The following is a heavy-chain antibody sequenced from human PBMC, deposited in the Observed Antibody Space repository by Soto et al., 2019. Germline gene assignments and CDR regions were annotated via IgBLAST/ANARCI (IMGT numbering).Heavy chain of an antibody. CDR2: ISSSSSYI. D-gene: IGHD6-19*01. J-gene: IGHJ4*02. V-gene: IGHV3-21*01. CDR1: GFTFSSYS. CDR3: AKSVSSVEYYFDY. Sequence: GGSLRLSCAASGFTFSSYSMNWVRQAPGKGLEWVSSISSSSSYIYYADSVKGRFTISRDNAKNSLYLQMNSLRDEDTAVYYCAKSVSSVEYYFDYWGQGTLVTVSS.